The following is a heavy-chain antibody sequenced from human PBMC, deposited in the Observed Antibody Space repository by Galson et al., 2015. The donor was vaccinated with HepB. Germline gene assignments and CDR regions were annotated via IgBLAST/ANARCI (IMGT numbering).Heavy chain of an antibody. V-gene: IGHV3-33*01. J-gene: IGHJ6*04. CDR1: GFTFSRYG. CDR2: IWFDGSNK. CDR3: ARSERFLEWFL. Sequence: SLRLSCAASGFTFSRYGMHWVRQAPGKGLEWVGVIWFDGSNKYYADSVKGRFSISRDNSKNTVYLQMNSLRAEDTALYYCARSERFLEWFLWGKGTTVTVSS. D-gene: IGHD3-3*01.